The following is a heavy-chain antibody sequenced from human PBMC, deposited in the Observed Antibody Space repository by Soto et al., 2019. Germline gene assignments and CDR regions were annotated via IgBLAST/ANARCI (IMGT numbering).Heavy chain of an antibody. Sequence: GASVKVSCKASGYTFTSYAMHWVRQAPGQRLEWMGWINAGNGNTKYSQKFQGRVTITRDTSASTAYMELSSLRSEDTAVYYCARDLGSRAGRYNWFDPWGQGTLVTVSS. CDR1: GYTFTSYA. J-gene: IGHJ5*02. D-gene: IGHD6-19*01. CDR2: INAGNGNT. V-gene: IGHV1-3*01. CDR3: ARDLGSRAGRYNWFDP.